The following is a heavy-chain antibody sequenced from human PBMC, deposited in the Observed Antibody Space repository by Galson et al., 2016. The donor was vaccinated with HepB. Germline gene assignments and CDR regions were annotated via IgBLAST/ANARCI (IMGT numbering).Heavy chain of an antibody. CDR3: ARGFRGVGWFDP. CDR2: VYCSGIT. Sequence: LSLTCTVSGGSISSGGYYWSWIRQHPGKGLEWIGYVYCSGITYYNLSLKSRVTISEDTSKNQFSLKLSSVTAADTAVYYCARGFRGVGWFDPWGQGTLVTVSS. CDR1: GGSISSGGYY. J-gene: IGHJ5*02. V-gene: IGHV4-31*03.